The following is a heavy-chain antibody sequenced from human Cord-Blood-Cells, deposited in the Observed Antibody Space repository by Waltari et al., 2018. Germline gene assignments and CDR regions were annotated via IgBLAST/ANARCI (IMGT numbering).Heavy chain of an antibody. V-gene: IGHV3-73*02. CDR2: IRSKANSYAT. CDR1: GFTFSGSA. Sequence: EVQLVESGGGLVQPGGSLKLSCAASGFTFSGSAMHWVRQASGKGLEWVGPIRSKANSYATAYDASVKGRFTISRDDSKNTAYLQMNSLKTEDTAVYYCIGAGTTFDYWGQGTLVTVSS. J-gene: IGHJ4*02. CDR3: IGAGTTFDY. D-gene: IGHD1-1*01.